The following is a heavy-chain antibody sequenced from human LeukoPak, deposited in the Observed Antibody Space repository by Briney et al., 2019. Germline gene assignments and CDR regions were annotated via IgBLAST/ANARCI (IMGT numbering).Heavy chain of an antibody. Sequence: GGSLRLSCAASGFTFSSFAMHWVRQAPGKGLEWVAVISYDGSNKYYADSVKGRVTISRDNSKNTLYLQMNSLRPEDTAVYHCARDLTGFDYWGQGTLLTVSS. J-gene: IGHJ4*02. CDR2: ISYDGSNK. V-gene: IGHV3-30-3*01. D-gene: IGHD3-9*01. CDR1: GFTFSSFA. CDR3: ARDLTGFDY.